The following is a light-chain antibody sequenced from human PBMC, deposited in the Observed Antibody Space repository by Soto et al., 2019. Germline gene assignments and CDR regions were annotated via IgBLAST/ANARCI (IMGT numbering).Light chain of an antibody. J-gene: IGLJ2*01. CDR1: SSDVGGSNY. V-gene: IGLV2-8*01. Sequence: QSALTQPPSASGSPGQSVTISCTGSSSDVGGSNYVSWYQQHPGKAPKLIIYEVIKRPSGVPDRFSGSRSGNTASLTVSGLQAEDEADYYCSSCTGSNTLIFGGGTQLTVL. CDR2: EVI. CDR3: SSCTGSNTLI.